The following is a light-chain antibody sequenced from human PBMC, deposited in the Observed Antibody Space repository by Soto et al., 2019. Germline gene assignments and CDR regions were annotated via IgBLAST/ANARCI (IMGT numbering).Light chain of an antibody. CDR2: DVS. V-gene: IGLV2-14*03. J-gene: IGLJ1*01. Sequence: QSALTQPASVSGSPGQSITISCTGTSSDVGGYNFVSWYQQHPGEAPKLVMFDVSNRPSGISSRFSGSKSGNTASLTISGLQAEDEAEYYCSSYTNINTRACVFGTGTKLTVL. CDR1: SSDVGGYNF. CDR3: SSYTNINTRACV.